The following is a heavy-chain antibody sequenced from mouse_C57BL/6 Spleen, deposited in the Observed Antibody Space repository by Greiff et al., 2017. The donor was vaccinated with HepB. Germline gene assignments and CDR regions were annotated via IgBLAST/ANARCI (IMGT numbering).Heavy chain of an antibody. D-gene: IGHD2-5*01. CDR3: ARLEGYSNYFDY. Sequence: VKLVESGPELVKPGASVKISCKASGYTFTDYYINWVKQRPGQGLEWIGWIFPGSGSTYYNEKFKGKATLTVDKSSSTAYMLLSSLTSEDSAVYFCARLEGYSNYFDYWGQGTTLTVSS. V-gene: IGHV1-75*01. J-gene: IGHJ2*01. CDR2: IFPGSGST. CDR1: GYTFTDYY.